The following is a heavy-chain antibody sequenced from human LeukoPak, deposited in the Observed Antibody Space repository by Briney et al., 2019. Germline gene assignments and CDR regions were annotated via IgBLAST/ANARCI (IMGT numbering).Heavy chain of an antibody. Sequence: ASVKVSCKASGYTFSGCYFHWVRQAPGQGLEWTGWISTHNGNTNYAQKLQGRVTMTIDTSTSTAYMDLTSLRSDDTAVYYCARGEYGGGWYARGFFDYWGQGTLVTVSS. D-gene: IGHD6-19*01. CDR2: ISTHNGNT. J-gene: IGHJ4*02. V-gene: IGHV1-18*04. CDR1: GYTFSGCY. CDR3: ARGEYGGGWYARGFFDY.